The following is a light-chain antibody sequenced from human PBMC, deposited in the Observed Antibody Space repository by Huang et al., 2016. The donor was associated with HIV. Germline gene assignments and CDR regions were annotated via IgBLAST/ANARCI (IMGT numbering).Light chain of an antibody. CDR2: AAS. Sequence: IRMTQSPSSLSASTGDRVTLTCRASQDVNNFLAWYQQKPGKAPNLLIYAASILETGVPSRFSGSGSGTEFNLSISCLQSEDFATYYCQQYYSYRAFGQGTQVEIK. V-gene: IGKV1-8*01. CDR1: QDVNNF. J-gene: IGKJ1*01. CDR3: QQYYSYRA.